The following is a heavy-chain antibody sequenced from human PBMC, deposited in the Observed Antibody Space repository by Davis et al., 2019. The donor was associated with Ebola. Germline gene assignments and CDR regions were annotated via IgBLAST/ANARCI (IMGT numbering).Heavy chain of an antibody. CDR3: AEGGTNNFLGAN. CDR2: ISATGVDK. J-gene: IGHJ4*02. D-gene: IGHD2-8*01. CDR1: GFIFRNYA. Sequence: PGGSLRLSCSVSGFIFRNYAMAWVRQAPGKGLEWVSGISATGVDKKYADSVRGRFSISRDDSKNTLYLQMDSLRAEDTAVFYCAEGGTNNFLGANWGQGTLVTVSS. V-gene: IGHV3-23*01.